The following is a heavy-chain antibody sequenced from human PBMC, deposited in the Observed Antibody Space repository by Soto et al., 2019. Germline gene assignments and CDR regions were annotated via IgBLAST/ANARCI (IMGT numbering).Heavy chain of an antibody. CDR2: INPNSGGT. Sequence: RASVKVSCKASGYTFTGYYMHWVRQAPGQGLEWMGWINPNSGGTNYAQKFQGWVTMTRDTSISTAYMELSRLRSDDTAVYYCARGALVVIPARYGMDVWGQGTTVTVS. J-gene: IGHJ6*02. CDR1: GYTFTGYY. D-gene: IGHD3-22*01. CDR3: ARGALVVIPARYGMDV. V-gene: IGHV1-2*04.